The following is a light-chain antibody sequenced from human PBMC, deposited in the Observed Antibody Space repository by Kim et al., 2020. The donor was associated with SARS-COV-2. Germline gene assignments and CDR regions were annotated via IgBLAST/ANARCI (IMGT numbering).Light chain of an antibody. CDR3: QQYNNRPLT. Sequence: GAPGGIATLSCRASQSVTSNLAWYQQKPGQAPRLLIFGVSTRDTGIPARFSGSGSGTEFTLTISSLESEDFAVYYCQQYNNRPLTFGGGTKVDIK. CDR1: QSVTSN. CDR2: GVS. V-gene: IGKV3-15*01. J-gene: IGKJ4*01.